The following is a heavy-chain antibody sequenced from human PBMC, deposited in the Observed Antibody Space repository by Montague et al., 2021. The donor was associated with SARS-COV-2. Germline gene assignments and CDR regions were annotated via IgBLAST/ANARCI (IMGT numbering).Heavy chain of an antibody. CDR2: INHSGST. J-gene: IGHJ6*02. D-gene: IGHD4-17*01. V-gene: IGHV4-34*01. Sequence: SETLSLTCAVYGGSFSGYYWSWIRQPPGKGLEWIGEINHSGSTNYNPSLKSRVTISVDTSKNLFSLKLSSVTAADTAVYYCARGRTVTTFYYYYYGMDVWGQGTTVTVSS. CDR1: GGSFSGYY. CDR3: ARGRTVTTFYYYYYGMDV.